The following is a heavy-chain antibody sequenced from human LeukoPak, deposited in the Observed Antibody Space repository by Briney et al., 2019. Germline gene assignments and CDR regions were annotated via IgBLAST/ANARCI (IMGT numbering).Heavy chain of an antibody. D-gene: IGHD3-22*01. V-gene: IGHV4-38-2*02. CDR1: GYSISSGYY. Sequence: PSETLSLTCTVSGYSISSGYYWGWIRQPPGKGLEWIGNIFHSGSSYYNPSLKSRVTISVDTSKNQFSLKLSSVTAADTAVYYCARGDYYDSSGYVDYWGQGTLVTVSS. J-gene: IGHJ4*02. CDR3: ARGDYYDSSGYVDY. CDR2: IFHSGSS.